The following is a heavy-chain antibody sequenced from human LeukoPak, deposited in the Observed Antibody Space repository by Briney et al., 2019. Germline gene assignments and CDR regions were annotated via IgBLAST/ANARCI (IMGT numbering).Heavy chain of an antibody. Sequence: GSPRLSCAASGFTFSSYSTNWVRQAPGKGLEWVSSISSSSSYIYYADSVKGRFTISRDNAKNSLYLQMNSLRAEDTAVYYCARAWDSSGYLYYFGYWGQGTLVTVSS. CDR2: ISSSSSYI. V-gene: IGHV3-21*01. D-gene: IGHD3-22*01. CDR3: ARAWDSSGYLYYFGY. CDR1: GFTFSSYS. J-gene: IGHJ4*02.